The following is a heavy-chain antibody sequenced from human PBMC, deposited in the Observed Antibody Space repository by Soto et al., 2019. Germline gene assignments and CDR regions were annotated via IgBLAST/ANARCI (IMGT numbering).Heavy chain of an antibody. D-gene: IGHD2-2*01. V-gene: IGHV4-34*01. J-gene: IGHJ6*03. CDR3: ARGQKNIVVVPAAITYYYYYYMDV. CDR1: GGSFSGYY. CDR2: INHSGST. Sequence: KASETLSLTCAVYGGSFSGYYWSWIRQPPGKGLEWIGEINHSGSTNYYPSFKSRVIISVDTSKNQFSLKLISVTAADTAVYYCARGQKNIVVVPAAITYYYYYYMDVWGKGTTVTVSS.